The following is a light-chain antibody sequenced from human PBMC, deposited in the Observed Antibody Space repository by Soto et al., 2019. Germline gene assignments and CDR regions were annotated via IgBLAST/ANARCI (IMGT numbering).Light chain of an antibody. CDR2: AAS. CDR3: QKYNSAPSLT. CDR1: QGISNY. J-gene: IGKJ4*01. V-gene: IGKV1-27*01. Sequence: DIQMTQSPSSLSASVGDRVTITCRASQGISNYLAWYQQKPGKVPKLLIYAASTLQSGVPSRFSGSGSGTDFTLTISSLQPEDVATYFCQKYNSAPSLTFGGGTKVEI.